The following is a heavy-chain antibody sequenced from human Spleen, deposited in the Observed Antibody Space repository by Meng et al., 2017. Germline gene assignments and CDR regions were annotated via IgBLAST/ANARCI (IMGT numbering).Heavy chain of an antibody. D-gene: IGHD6-13*01. CDR3: ARVVAATGRFLDY. CDR2: ISSTNTYI. CDR1: GFTFSTYT. V-gene: IGHV3-21*01. Sequence: GESLKISCAASGFTFSTYTMNWVRQAPGKGLDWVSSISSTNTYIYYADSVKGRFTTSRDNAKNSLYLQMNSLRAEDTGVYYCARVVAATGRFLDYWGQGTLVTVSS. J-gene: IGHJ4*02.